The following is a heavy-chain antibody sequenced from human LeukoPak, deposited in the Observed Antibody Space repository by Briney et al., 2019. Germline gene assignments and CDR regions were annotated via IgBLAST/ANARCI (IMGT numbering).Heavy chain of an antibody. CDR2: IYTSGST. V-gene: IGHV4-4*07. CDR3: ARETVGEYYYDSSAEDYYFDY. CDR1: GGSISSYY. J-gene: IGHJ4*02. D-gene: IGHD3-22*01. Sequence: SETLSLTCTVSGGSISSYYWSWIRQPAGKGLEWIGRIYTSGSTNYNPSLKSRVTMSVDTSKSQFSLKLSSVTAADTAVYYCARETVGEYYYDSSAEDYYFDYWGQGTLVTVSS.